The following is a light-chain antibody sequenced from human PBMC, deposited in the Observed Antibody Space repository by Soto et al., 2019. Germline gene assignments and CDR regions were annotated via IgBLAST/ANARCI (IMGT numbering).Light chain of an antibody. CDR1: SSDIGGYNY. V-gene: IGLV2-8*01. J-gene: IGLJ2*01. Sequence: QSALTQPASVSGSPGQSITISCTGTSSDIGGYNYVSWYQQHPGKAPKLMIYGVSNRPSGVPDRFSGSKSGNTASLTVSGLQAEDEADYYCSSYAGSIYVLFGGGTKLTVL. CDR2: GVS. CDR3: SSYAGSIYVL.